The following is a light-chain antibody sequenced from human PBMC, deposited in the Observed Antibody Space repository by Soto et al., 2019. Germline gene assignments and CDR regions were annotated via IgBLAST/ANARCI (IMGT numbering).Light chain of an antibody. J-gene: IGKJ5*01. CDR1: QSVSSCY. V-gene: IGKV3D-20*02. CDR2: GAS. Sequence: EIELTQYPCTLSWTPGERATLPCRASQSVSSCYLAWYQQNPGQAPRLLIYGASSRATGIPDRFSGSGSGTDFTLTISSLEPEDFAVYYCKQRSNWPVTFGQGTRRDI. CDR3: KQRSNWPVT.